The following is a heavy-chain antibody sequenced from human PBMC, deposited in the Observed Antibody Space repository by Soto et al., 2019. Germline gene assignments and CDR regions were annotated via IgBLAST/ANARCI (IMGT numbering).Heavy chain of an antibody. CDR2: IYYSGST. D-gene: IGHD6-13*01. J-gene: IGHJ4*02. V-gene: IGHV4-39*01. CDR3: AKHRAGPFDY. CDR1: GGSISSSSYY. Sequence: QLQLQESGPGLVKPSETLSLTCTVSGGSISSSSYYWGWIRQPPGKGLEWIGSIYYSGSTNYNPSLKSRVNISGDTSNNQSSLRLSSVTAADTSVYYCAKHRAGPFDYWGEGTLVTVSS.